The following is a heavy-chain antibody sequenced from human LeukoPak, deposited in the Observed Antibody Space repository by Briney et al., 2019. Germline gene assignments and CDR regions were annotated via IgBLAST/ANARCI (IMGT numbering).Heavy chain of an antibody. Sequence: SETLSLTCTVSGGTISSYYWSWIRQPPGKGLEWIGRIYTSGSTNYNPSLKSRVTISIDTTKNQFSLKLNSVTAADTAVYYCARDRGYSYAFDYWGQGTLVTVSS. CDR2: IYTSGST. D-gene: IGHD5-18*01. J-gene: IGHJ4*02. CDR3: ARDRGYSYAFDY. CDR1: GGTISSYY. V-gene: IGHV4-4*07.